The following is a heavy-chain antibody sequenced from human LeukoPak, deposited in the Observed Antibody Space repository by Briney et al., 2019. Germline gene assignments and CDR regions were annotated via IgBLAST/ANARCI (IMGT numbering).Heavy chain of an antibody. CDR3: ARGHDYGGREWYYFDY. J-gene: IGHJ4*02. V-gene: IGHV4-59*01. Sequence: SETLSLTCTVSGGSISSYYWSWIRQPPGKGLEWIGYIYYSGSTNYNPSLKSRVTISVDTSKNQFSLKLSSVTAADTAVYYCARGHDYGGREWYYFDYWGQGTLVTVSS. D-gene: IGHD4-23*01. CDR2: IYYSGST. CDR1: GGSISSYY.